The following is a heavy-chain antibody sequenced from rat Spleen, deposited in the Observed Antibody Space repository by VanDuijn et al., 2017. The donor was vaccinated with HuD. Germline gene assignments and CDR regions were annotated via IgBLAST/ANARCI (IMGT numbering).Heavy chain of an antibody. J-gene: IGHJ4*01. V-gene: IGHV5S23*01. CDR3: TRDQVRYWGGPMDA. CDR2: ITNSGGSI. D-gene: IGHD4-6*01. CDR1: GFTFNNYY. Sequence: EVQLVESGGGLVQPGRSLKLSCAASGFTFNNYYMAWVRQAPTKGLEWVASITNSGGSIYYRDSVKGRITISRDNAKSTLYLQMDSLRSEDTATYYCTRDQVRYWGGPMDAWGQGASVTVSS.